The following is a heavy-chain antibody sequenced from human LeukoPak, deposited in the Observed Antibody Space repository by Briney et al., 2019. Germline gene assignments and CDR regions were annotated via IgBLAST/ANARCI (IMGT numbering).Heavy chain of an antibody. J-gene: IGHJ3*02. CDR3: ARDPYDRSGSYDGFDI. D-gene: IGHD3-22*01. V-gene: IGHV3-30*03. CDR1: GFTFSSYG. Sequence: PGRSLRLSCAASGFTFSSYGTHWVRQAPGKGLEWVAIISYDGNNKYYADSVKGRFIISRDNSKNTLYLQVNSLRAEDTAVYHCARDPYDRSGSYDGFDIWGQGTMVTVSS. CDR2: ISYDGNNK.